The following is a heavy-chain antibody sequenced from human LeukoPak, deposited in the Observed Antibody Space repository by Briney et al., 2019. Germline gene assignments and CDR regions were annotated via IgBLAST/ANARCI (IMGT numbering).Heavy chain of an antibody. Sequence: SETLSLTCTLSGGSISTYYWTWIRQPPEKGQECIGYIYYTGSTNYNPSLKSRVTISVDTSKNQFPLTLSSVLAADPAVYYCARYYYDSGGAWRYYDLWGRGTLVTVSS. CDR1: GGSISTYY. D-gene: IGHD3-22*01. V-gene: IGHV4-59*01. CDR3: ARYYYDSGGAWRYYDL. CDR2: IYYTGST. J-gene: IGHJ2*01.